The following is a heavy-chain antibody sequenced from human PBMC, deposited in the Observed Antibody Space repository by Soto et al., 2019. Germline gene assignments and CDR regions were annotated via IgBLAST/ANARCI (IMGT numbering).Heavy chain of an antibody. CDR2: ISGSGGST. J-gene: IGHJ3*02. V-gene: IGHV3-23*01. D-gene: IGHD4-17*01. Sequence: GSLRLSCAASGFTFSSYAMSWVRQAPGKGLEWVSAISGSGGSTYYADSVKGRFTISRDNSKNTLYLQMNSLRAEDTAVYYCAKDRFHDYGDPLGAFDIWGQGTMVTVSS. CDR1: GFTFSSYA. CDR3: AKDRFHDYGDPLGAFDI.